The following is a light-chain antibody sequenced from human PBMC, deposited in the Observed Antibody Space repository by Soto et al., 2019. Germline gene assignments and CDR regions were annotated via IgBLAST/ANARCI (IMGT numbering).Light chain of an antibody. CDR1: SSDVGAYTY. J-gene: IGLJ1*01. V-gene: IGLV2-8*01. CDR2: DVN. CDR3: SSFAGSRTYV. Sequence: QSALTQPPSASGSSGQSVTISCTGTSSDVGAYTYVSWYQQHPGKAPKLMIYDVNRRPSGVPHRFSGSKSGNTASLTVSGLQAEDEADYYCSSFAGSRTYVCGTGTKLTVL.